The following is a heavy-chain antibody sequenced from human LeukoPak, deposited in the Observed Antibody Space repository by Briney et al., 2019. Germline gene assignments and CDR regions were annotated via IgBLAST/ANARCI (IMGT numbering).Heavy chain of an antibody. J-gene: IGHJ5*02. D-gene: IGHD2-15*01. CDR3: AKQYCSGGSCYTEFDP. V-gene: IGHV4-59*08. CDR1: GGSISSYY. Sequence: SETLSLTCTVSGGSISSYYWSWIRQPPGKGLEWIGYIYYSGSTNYNPSLNSRVTISLATSKIQLSLRLSSVTAADTAIYYCAKQYCSGGSCYTEFDPWGQGTLVTVSS. CDR2: IYYSGST.